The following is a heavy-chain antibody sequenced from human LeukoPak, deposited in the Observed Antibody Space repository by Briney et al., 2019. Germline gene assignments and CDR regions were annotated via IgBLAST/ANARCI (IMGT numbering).Heavy chain of an antibody. CDR2: IIPIFGTA. J-gene: IGHJ6*03. V-gene: IGHV1-69*05. CDR3: ARALRGYYDSSGYPYYYYMDV. D-gene: IGHD3-22*01. Sequence: SVKVSCKASGGTFSSYAISWVRQAPGQGLEWMGGIIPIFGTANYAQKFQGRVTITTDESTSTAYMELGSLRSEDTAVYYCARALRGYYDSSGYPYYYYMDVWGKGTTVTVSS. CDR1: GGTFSSYA.